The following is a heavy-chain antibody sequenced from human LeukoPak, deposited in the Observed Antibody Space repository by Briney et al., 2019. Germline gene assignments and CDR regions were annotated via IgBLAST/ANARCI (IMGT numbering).Heavy chain of an antibody. Sequence: SETLSLTCTVSGGSVSSGSYYWSWIRQPPGKGLEWIGYIYYSGSTNYNPSLKSRVTISVDTSKNQFSLKLSSVTAADTAVYYCARGGSMIVFSDAFDIWGQGTMVTVSS. CDR2: IYYSGST. V-gene: IGHV4-61*01. D-gene: IGHD3-22*01. J-gene: IGHJ3*02. CDR3: ARGGSMIVFSDAFDI. CDR1: GGSVSSGSYY.